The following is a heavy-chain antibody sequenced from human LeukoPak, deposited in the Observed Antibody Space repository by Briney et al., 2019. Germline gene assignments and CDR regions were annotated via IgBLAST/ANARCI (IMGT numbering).Heavy chain of an antibody. D-gene: IGHD6-25*01. CDR1: GFTFSSYA. J-gene: IGHJ6*02. Sequence: PGRSLRLSCAASGFTFSSYAMSWVRQAPGKGLEWVSIIYSGGTTYYADSVKGRFTISRDNAKNSLYLQMNSLRAEDTAVYYCARSGGDYYYYGMDVWGQGTTVTVSS. V-gene: IGHV3-66*01. CDR2: IYSGGTT. CDR3: ARSGGDYYYYGMDV.